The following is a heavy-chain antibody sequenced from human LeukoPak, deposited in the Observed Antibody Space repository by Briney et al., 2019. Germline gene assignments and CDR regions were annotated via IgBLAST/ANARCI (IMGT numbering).Heavy chain of an antibody. Sequence: PGGSLRLSCAASGFTFSSYGMHWVRQAPGKGLEWVAFIRYDGSNKYYADSVKGRFTISRDNSKNTLYLQMNSLRAEDTAVYYCARVAIQLWLYFAYWGQGTLVTVSS. D-gene: IGHD5-18*01. V-gene: IGHV3-30*02. CDR3: ARVAIQLWLYFAY. CDR2: IRYDGSNK. CDR1: GFTFSSYG. J-gene: IGHJ4*02.